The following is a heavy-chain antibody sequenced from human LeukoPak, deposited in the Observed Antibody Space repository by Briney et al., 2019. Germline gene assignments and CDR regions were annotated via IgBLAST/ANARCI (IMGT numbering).Heavy chain of an antibody. CDR3: ARDWGLYGDSMSRLDY. D-gene: IGHD4-17*01. CDR2: ISYDGSNK. Sequence: GGSLRLSCAASGFTFSRYALHWVRQAPGKGLEWVAVISYDGSNKYYGDSMKGRFTISRDNSKNTVYLKMNSLRAEDTAVYYCARDWGLYGDSMSRLDYWGQGTLVTVFS. J-gene: IGHJ4*02. CDR1: GFTFSRYA. V-gene: IGHV3-30-3*01.